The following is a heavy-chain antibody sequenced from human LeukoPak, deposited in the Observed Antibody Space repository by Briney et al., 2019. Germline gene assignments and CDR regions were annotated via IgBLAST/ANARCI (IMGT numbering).Heavy chain of an antibody. Sequence: GGSLRLSCAVSGITFSSFWMSWVRQAPGKGLEWVANIKQDGSEKYYVDSVKGRFTISRDNAKNSVYLQMNSLRAEDTAVYYCARDSRDGYNFRGQGTLVTVSS. CDR2: IKQDGSEK. D-gene: IGHD5-24*01. J-gene: IGHJ4*02. V-gene: IGHV3-7*01. CDR3: ARDSRDGYNF. CDR1: GITFSSFW.